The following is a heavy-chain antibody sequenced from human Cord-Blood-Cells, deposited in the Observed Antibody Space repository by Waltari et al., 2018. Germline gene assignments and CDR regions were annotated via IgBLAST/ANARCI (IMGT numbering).Heavy chain of an antibody. CDR3: ARGESNSGSYDY. J-gene: IGHJ4*02. CDR1: GGPFRSYP. V-gene: IGHV1-69*12. D-gene: IGHD1-26*01. CDR2: IIPIFGTA. Sequence: QVQLVQSGAEVKKPVSSVKVSCKASGGPFRSYPISWVRQAPGQGLEWMGGIIPIFGTANYAQKFQGRVTITADESTSTAYMELSSLRSEDTAVYYCARGESNSGSYDYWGQGTLVTVSS.